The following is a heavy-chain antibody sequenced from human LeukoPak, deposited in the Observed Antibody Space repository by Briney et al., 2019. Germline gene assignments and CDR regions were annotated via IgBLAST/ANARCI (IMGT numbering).Heavy chain of an antibody. CDR1: GYTFPSYA. V-gene: IGHV1-2*02. CDR3: ARGTAS. D-gene: IGHD1-1*01. Sequence: ASVKVSCKASGYTFPSYAMNWVRQAPGQGLEWMGWINPNSGDTNYAQKFQGRITMTRDTSISTAYMEFSSLRSDDTAVYFCARGTASWGQGTLVTVSS. J-gene: IGHJ5*02. CDR2: INPNSGDT.